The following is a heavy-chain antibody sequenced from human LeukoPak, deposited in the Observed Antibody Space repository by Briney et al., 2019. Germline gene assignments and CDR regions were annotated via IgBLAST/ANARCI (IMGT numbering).Heavy chain of an antibody. V-gene: IGHV3-21*01. J-gene: IGHJ6*02. CDR1: GFTFKTYT. Sequence: GSLRLSCAASGFTFKTYTMHWVRQAPGMGLEWVSSISSSSYVFYADSVKGRFTISRDNAKNSLYLQMSSLRAEDAAVYYCAREGGYQYYYAMDVWGQGTTVTVSS. CDR3: AREGGYQYYYAMDV. CDR2: ISSSSYV. D-gene: IGHD3-16*01.